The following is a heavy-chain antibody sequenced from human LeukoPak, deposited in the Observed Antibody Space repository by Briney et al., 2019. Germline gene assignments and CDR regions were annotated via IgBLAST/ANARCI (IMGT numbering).Heavy chain of an antibody. CDR3: AKRSTGNYCFDY. CDR1: GFTFNSYA. J-gene: IGHJ4*02. V-gene: IGHV3-23*01. D-gene: IGHD1-26*01. CDR2: ISGSGGST. Sequence: PGGSLRLSCAASGFTFNSYAMNWVRQAPGKGLEWVSIISGSGGSTYYADSAKGRFTISRDNSKNTLYLQMNSLRAEDTAVYYCAKRSTGNYCFDYWGQGTLVTVSS.